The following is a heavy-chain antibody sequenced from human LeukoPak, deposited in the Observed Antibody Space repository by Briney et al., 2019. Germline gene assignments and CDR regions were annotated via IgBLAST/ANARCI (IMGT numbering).Heavy chain of an antibody. D-gene: IGHD3-22*01. CDR3: ARGGSGYYYGIDY. J-gene: IGHJ4*02. V-gene: IGHV4-39*01. CDR1: SGSITGYY. Sequence: SETLSLTCTVSSGSITGYYWGWIRQPPGKGLEWIGSIYYSGSTYYNPSLKSRVTISVDTSKNQFSLKLSSVTAADTAVYYCARGGSGYYYGIDYWGQGTLVTVSS. CDR2: IYYSGST.